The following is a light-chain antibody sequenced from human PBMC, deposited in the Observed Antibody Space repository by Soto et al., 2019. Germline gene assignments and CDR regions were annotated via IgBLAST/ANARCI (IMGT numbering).Light chain of an antibody. J-gene: IGKJ1*01. Sequence: IQMSQSPSILSASVGDRVTITCRASQSISSWLAWYQQKPGKAPKLLIYDASSLESGVPSRFSGIGSGTEFTLTITSLQPDDFATYYCQQYDSYAWTFGQGTKVDI. CDR2: DAS. CDR3: QQYDSYAWT. CDR1: QSISSW. V-gene: IGKV1-5*01.